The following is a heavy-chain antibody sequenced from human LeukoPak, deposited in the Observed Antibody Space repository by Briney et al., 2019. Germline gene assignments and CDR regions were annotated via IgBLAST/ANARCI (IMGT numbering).Heavy chain of an antibody. D-gene: IGHD2-8*01. V-gene: IGHV4-4*02. CDR3: ATTGRSNFDY. CDR2: IYHGGNT. J-gene: IGHJ4*02. Sequence: SGTLSLTCAVSGDSISSSKWWSWVRQPPGKGLEWIGEIYHGGNTNYNPSLKSRVTISVDKSKNQFSLRLNSVTAADTAVYYCATTGRSNFDYWGQGSLVTVSS. CDR1: GDSISSSKW.